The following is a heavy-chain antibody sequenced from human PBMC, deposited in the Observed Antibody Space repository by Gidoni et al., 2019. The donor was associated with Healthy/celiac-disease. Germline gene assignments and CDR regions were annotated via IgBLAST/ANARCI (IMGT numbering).Heavy chain of an antibody. CDR3: ARSIRSGYCSSTSCRQLNWFDP. V-gene: IGHV4-39*01. CDR2: IYYSGST. Sequence: QLQLQESGPGLVKPSETLSLTCTVSGGSISSSSYYWGWIRQPPGKGLEWIGRIYYSGSTYYNPSLKSRVTISVDTSKNQFSLKLSSVTAADTAVYYCARSIRSGYCSSTSCRQLNWFDPWGQGTLVTVSS. J-gene: IGHJ5*02. CDR1: GGSISSSSYY. D-gene: IGHD2-2*01.